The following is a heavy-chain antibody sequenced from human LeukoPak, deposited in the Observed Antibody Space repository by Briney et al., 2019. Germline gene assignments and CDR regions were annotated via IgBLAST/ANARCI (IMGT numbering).Heavy chain of an antibody. CDR2: ISYDGSNK. J-gene: IGHJ4*02. Sequence: GGSLRLPCEASGFTFSRYGMHWVRQAPGKGLEWVAVISYDGSNKYYADSVKGRFTISRDNSKNTLYLQMDSLRVEDTAVYYCARSDYYGSGSHHSVDYWGQGTLVTVSS. V-gene: IGHV3-30*03. CDR3: ARSDYYGSGSHHSVDY. CDR1: GFTFSRYG. D-gene: IGHD3-10*01.